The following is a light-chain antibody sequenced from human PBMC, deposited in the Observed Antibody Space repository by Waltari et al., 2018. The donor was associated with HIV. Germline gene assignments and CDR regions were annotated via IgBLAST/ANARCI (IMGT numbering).Light chain of an antibody. CDR2: AAS. V-gene: IGKV1-27*01. J-gene: IGKJ4*01. CDR1: QGISNY. Sequence: DIQMTQSPSSLSASVGDRVTITCRANQGISNYLAWYQQKPGKVPKLLIYAASTLQSGVPSRFSGSGPGTDFTLTISSLQPEDVATYYCQKYNSAPLTFCGGTKVEIK. CDR3: QKYNSAPLT.